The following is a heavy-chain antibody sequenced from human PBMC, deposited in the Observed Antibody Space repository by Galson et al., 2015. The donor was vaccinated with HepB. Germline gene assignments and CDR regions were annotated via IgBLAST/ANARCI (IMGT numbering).Heavy chain of an antibody. Sequence: SLRLSCAVSGLRFTSYTMNWVRQAPGKGLEWISYISATGSTVHYSDSVQGRFTISRDNDKGSVFLQMSSLRVEDTAVYYCARGTVTRLGRLDYWGQGTLVTVSS. CDR3: ARGTVTRLGRLDY. J-gene: IGHJ4*02. CDR1: GLRFTSYT. D-gene: IGHD4-17*01. CDR2: ISATGSTV. V-gene: IGHV3-48*01.